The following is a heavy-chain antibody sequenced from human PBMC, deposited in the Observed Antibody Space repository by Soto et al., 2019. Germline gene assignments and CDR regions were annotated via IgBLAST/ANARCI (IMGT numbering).Heavy chain of an antibody. J-gene: IGHJ6*02. Sequence: LSQTLSLTCAISGDSVSSTSAAWNWIRQSPSRGLEWLGRTFYRSKWYYDYAVSVKSRITINPDTSKNQFSLQLNSVTPEDTAVYYCSRRLKLGADYYGMDVWGQGTTVTVSS. V-gene: IGHV6-1*01. CDR3: SRRLKLGADYYGMDV. CDR1: GDSVSSTSAA. CDR2: TFYRSKWYY. D-gene: IGHD1-26*01.